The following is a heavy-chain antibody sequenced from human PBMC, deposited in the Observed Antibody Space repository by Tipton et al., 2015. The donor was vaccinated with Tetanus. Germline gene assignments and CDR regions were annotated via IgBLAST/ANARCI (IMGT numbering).Heavy chain of an antibody. V-gene: IGHV4-59*08. CDR1: GDSITSFY. Sequence: LRLSCTVSGDSITSFYWSWIRQPPGKGLEWIGYIFYGGTTNYNPSLKSRVTISLDTSKNQLSLQLSSVTAADTAVYFCARHPPPYYYGSGSYLDYWGQGTLVTVSS. J-gene: IGHJ4*02. D-gene: IGHD3-10*01. CDR2: IFYGGTT. CDR3: ARHPPPYYYGSGSYLDY.